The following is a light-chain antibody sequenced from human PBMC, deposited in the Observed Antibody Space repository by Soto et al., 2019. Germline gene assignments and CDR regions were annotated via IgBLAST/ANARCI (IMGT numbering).Light chain of an antibody. CDR1: QSVSSD. V-gene: IGKV3-15*01. CDR2: GAS. Sequence: EMLMTQSPATLSVSPGERATLSCRASQSVSSDLAWYHQKPGQAPRLLIYGASTRATGIPARFSGSGSGTEFTLTINSLQSEDFAVYYCQQYNNWPRTFGQGSKVDIK. CDR3: QQYNNWPRT. J-gene: IGKJ1*01.